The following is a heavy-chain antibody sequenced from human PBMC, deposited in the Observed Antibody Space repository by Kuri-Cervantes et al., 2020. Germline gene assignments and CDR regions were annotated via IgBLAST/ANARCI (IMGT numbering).Heavy chain of an antibody. D-gene: IGHD6-13*01. CDR1: GYTFTSYG. J-gene: IGHJ6*02. Sequence: ASVKVSCKASGYTFTSYGISWVRQAPGQGLEWMGWISAYNGNTNYAQKLQGRVTMTTDTSTSTAYMELRSLRSDDTAVYYCARGKWAWQLVRSPEYYYGMDVWGQGTTVTVSS. CDR2: ISAYNGNT. CDR3: ARGKWAWQLVRSPEYYYGMDV. V-gene: IGHV1-18*01.